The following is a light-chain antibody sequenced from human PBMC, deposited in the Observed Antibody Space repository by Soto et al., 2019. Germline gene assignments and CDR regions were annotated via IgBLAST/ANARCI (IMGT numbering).Light chain of an antibody. CDR1: QSISSN. CDR3: QQRSNWPPEWT. Sequence: EKVMTQSPATLSVSPWERATLSWRASQSISSNLGWYQKKPGQAPRLLLYAASTRATGIPARFSGSGSGTDFTLTISSLEPEDFGVYYCQQRSNWPPEWTFGQGTKVDIK. V-gene: IGKV3-11*01. J-gene: IGKJ1*01. CDR2: AAS.